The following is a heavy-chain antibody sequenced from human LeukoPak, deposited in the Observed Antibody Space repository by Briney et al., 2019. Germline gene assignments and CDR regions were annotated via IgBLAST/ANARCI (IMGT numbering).Heavy chain of an antibody. CDR2: INHSGST. Sequence: SETLSLTCAVYGGSFSGYYWSWIRQPPGKGLKGLGGINHSGSTYYTPSLKSRVTISVDPSKNQFSLKLSSVTAAHTAVYYCARSPHPPYYGDNAEYFQHWGQGTLVTVSS. CDR1: GGSFSGYY. D-gene: IGHD4-17*01. V-gene: IGHV4-34*01. CDR3: ARSPHPPYYGDNAEYFQH. J-gene: IGHJ1*01.